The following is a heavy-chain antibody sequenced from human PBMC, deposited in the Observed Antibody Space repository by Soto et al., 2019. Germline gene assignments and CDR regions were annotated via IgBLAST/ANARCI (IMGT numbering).Heavy chain of an antibody. V-gene: IGHV1-24*01. J-gene: IGHJ4*02. CDR2: FDPEDGET. Sequence: ASVKVSCKVSGYTLTELSMHWVRQAPGKGLEWMGGFDPEDGETIYAQKFQGRVTMTEDTSTDTAYMELSSLRSEDTAVYYCATGPRDYDTIDYWGQGTLVTVSS. CDR1: GYTLTELS. CDR3: ATGPRDYDTIDY. D-gene: IGHD3-9*01.